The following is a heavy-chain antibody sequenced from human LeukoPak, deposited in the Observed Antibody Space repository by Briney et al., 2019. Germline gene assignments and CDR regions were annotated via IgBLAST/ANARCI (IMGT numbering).Heavy chain of an antibody. CDR2: IYYSGST. CDR3: ARDRVVTTNYFDY. V-gene: IGHV4-30-4*08. J-gene: IGHJ4*02. Sequence: SQTLSLTCTVSGGSISSGDYYWSWICQPPGKGLEWIGYIYYSGSTYYNPSLKSRVTISVDTSKNQFSLKLSSVTAADTAVYYCARDRVVTTNYFDYWGQGTLVTVSS. CDR1: GGSISSGDYY. D-gene: IGHD2-21*02.